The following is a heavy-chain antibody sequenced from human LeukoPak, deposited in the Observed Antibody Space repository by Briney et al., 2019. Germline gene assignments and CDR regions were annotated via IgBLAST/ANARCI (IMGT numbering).Heavy chain of an antibody. Sequence: GGSLRLSCAASGFTFSSYAMSWVRQAPGKGLEWVSAISGSGGSTYYADSVKGRFTISRDNSKNTLYLQMNSLRAEDTAVYYCAKDQLASYYYDSSVYYYGFDYWGQGTLVTVSS. CDR1: GFTFSSYA. V-gene: IGHV3-23*01. CDR3: AKDQLASYYYDSSVYYYGFDY. J-gene: IGHJ4*02. D-gene: IGHD3-22*01. CDR2: ISGSGGST.